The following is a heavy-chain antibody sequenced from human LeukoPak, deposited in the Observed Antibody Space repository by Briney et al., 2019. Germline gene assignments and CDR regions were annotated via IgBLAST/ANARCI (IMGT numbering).Heavy chain of an antibody. CDR3: ARGGSVTYYDYVWGSYPLDY. Sequence: SETLSLTCTVSGGSISSDNYYWGWIRQPPGKGLEFIGSIYYSGSTYYNPSLKSRVTISVDTSKNQFSLKLSSVTAADTAVYYCARGGSVTYYDYVWGSYPLDYWGQGTLVTVSS. CDR2: IYYSGST. D-gene: IGHD3-16*02. CDR1: GGSISSDNYY. V-gene: IGHV4-39*07. J-gene: IGHJ4*02.